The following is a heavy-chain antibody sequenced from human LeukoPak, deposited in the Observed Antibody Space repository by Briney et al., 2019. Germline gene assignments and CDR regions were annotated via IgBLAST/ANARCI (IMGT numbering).Heavy chain of an antibody. CDR2: IRQDGSAK. CDR1: GFTFSTYW. Sequence: GGSLRLSCAASGFTFSTYWMSWVRQAPGKGLEWVANIRQDGSAKYYLDSVKGRFTISRDNAKNSLYLQMNSLRAEDTAVYSCTRHRQGPKLYEMHVWGQGTTVTVSS. CDR3: TRHRQGPKLYEMHV. D-gene: IGHD3-10*01. V-gene: IGHV3-7*01. J-gene: IGHJ6*02.